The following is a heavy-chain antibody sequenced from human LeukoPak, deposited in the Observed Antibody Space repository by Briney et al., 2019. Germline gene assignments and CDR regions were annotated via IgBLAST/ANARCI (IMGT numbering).Heavy chain of an antibody. Sequence: GGSLRLSCAASGFTFSSYAMSWVRQAPGKGVEWVSAISGSGGSTYYADSVKGRFTISRDNSKNTLYLQMNSLRAEDTAVYYCAKDPRAVAAPYYFDYWGQGTLVTVSS. CDR2: ISGSGGST. CDR3: AKDPRAVAAPYYFDY. J-gene: IGHJ4*02. V-gene: IGHV3-23*01. CDR1: GFTFSSYA. D-gene: IGHD6-19*01.